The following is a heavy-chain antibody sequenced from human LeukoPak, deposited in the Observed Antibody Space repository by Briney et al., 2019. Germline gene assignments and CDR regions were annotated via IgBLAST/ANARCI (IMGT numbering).Heavy chain of an antibody. CDR3: AREDRSRAAAGRGLDY. V-gene: IGHV3-48*04. Sequence: GGSLRLSCAASGFTFSTYSMNWVRQAPGKGLEWVSYISNSGSTIYYTDSVKGRFTISRDNAKNSLYLQMNSLRAEDTAVYYCAREDRSRAAAGRGLDYWGQGTLVTVSS. CDR2: ISNSGSTI. CDR1: GFTFSTYS. J-gene: IGHJ4*02. D-gene: IGHD6-13*01.